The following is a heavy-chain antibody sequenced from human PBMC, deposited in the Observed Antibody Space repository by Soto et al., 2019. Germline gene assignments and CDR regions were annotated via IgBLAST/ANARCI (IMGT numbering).Heavy chain of an antibody. CDR3: ARDGNYGMDV. J-gene: IGHJ6*02. D-gene: IGHD2-15*01. V-gene: IGHV3-74*01. CDR1: GFNFSSYW. Sequence: EVQLVESGGGLVQPGGSLTLSCVGSGFNFSSYWVHWVRQAPGKGLVWVSGIHSAGRSTTYADSVKGRLTISRDNAKNTVHLQMNTLRPEDTAVYFCARDGNYGMDVWGQGTTVTVSS. CDR2: IHSAGRST.